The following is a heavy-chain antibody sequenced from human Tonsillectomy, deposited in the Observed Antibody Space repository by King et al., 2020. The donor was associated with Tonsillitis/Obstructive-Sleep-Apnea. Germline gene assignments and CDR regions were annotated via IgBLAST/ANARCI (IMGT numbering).Heavy chain of an antibody. Sequence: VQLQESGGGLVQPGGSLRLSCAASRFTFTSFWMHWVRQAPGKGLVWVSRINRDGSSTIYVDSVKGRFTISRDNAKKTLYLQINSLRAEDTAVYYCAMTPPDDYSGNLDFWGQGTLVTVSS. CDR1: RFTFTSFW. V-gene: IGHV3-74*01. J-gene: IGHJ4*02. CDR3: AMTPPDDYSGNLDF. D-gene: IGHD4-23*01. CDR2: INRDGSST.